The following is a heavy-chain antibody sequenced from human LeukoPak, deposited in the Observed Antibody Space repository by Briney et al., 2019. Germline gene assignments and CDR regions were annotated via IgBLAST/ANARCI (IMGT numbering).Heavy chain of an antibody. CDR2: ISSSSSYI. V-gene: IGHV3-21*01. D-gene: IGHD2-15*01. CDR3: ARDLVRSIAATVSDY. J-gene: IGHJ4*02. Sequence: GGSLRLSCAASGFTFSSYSMNWVRQAPGKGLEWVSSISSSSSYIYYADSVKGRFTISRDNAKNSLYLQMNSLRAEDTAVYYCARDLVRSIAATVSDYWGQGTLVTVSS. CDR1: GFTFSSYS.